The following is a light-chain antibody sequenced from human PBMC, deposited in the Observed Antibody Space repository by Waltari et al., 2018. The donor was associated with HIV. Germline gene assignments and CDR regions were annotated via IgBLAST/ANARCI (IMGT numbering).Light chain of an antibody. CDR2: RND. J-gene: IGLJ2*01. Sequence: SVLTQPPSASGTPGQRVTISCSGGTPNIGSTDVFWYQHPPGTAPKLLIHRNDRWPSGVPDRFSGSTSGNSASLAISGLRSEDEADYYCVAWDDGLRGVVFGGGTRVAVL. CDR3: VAWDDGLRGVV. CDR1: TPNIGSTD. V-gene: IGLV1-47*01.